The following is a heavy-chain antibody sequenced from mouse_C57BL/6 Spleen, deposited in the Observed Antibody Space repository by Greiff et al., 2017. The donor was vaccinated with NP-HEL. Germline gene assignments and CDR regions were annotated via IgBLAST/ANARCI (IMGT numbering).Heavy chain of an antibody. Sequence: EVKLQESGEGLVKPGGSLKLSCAASGFTFSSYAMSWVRQTPEKRLEWVAYISSGGDYIYYADTVKGRFTISRDNARNTLYLQMSSLKSEDTAMYYCTRGYYYGSSPYWYFDVWGTGTTVTVSS. V-gene: IGHV5-9-1*02. CDR3: TRGYYYGSSPYWYFDV. J-gene: IGHJ1*03. D-gene: IGHD1-1*01. CDR2: ISSGGDYI. CDR1: GFTFSSYA.